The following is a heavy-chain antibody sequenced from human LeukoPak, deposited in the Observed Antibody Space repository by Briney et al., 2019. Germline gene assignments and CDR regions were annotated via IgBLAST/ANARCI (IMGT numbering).Heavy chain of an antibody. CDR3: ARVYYGSGSYDRENNWFDP. CDR1: GFTVSSNY. CDR2: ITGSSGHT. V-gene: IGHV3-53*01. J-gene: IGHJ5*02. Sequence: GGSLRLSCAASGFTVSSNYMSWVRQAPGKGLEWVSTITGSSGHTYYADSVKSRFTISSDNSKNTLYLQMNSLRVEDTAVYYCARVYYGSGSYDRENNWFDPWGQGTLVTVSS. D-gene: IGHD3-10*01.